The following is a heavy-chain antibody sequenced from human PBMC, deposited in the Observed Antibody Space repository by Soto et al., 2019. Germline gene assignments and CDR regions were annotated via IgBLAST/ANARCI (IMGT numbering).Heavy chain of an antibody. CDR1: GYTFTGHY. V-gene: IGHV1-2*02. CDR3: ARDLCPLGSGSPCPTFGMDL. CDR2: LKPDNGGT. J-gene: IGHJ6*02. Sequence: QVQLVQSGAEVKPPGASVKVSCKASGYTFTGHYMHWVRQVSGRRLEFLGWLKPDNGGTYYAPKFKGRVTFTRATSNTFAYMEMTGLHSDDTAVYFCARDLCPLGSGSPCPTFGMDLWGQGTTVAVSS. D-gene: IGHD3-10*01.